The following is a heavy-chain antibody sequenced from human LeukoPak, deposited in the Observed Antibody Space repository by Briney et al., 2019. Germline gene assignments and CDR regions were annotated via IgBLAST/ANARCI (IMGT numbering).Heavy chain of an antibody. CDR1: SGSIRNSSFY. CDR3: ARRETGSYFDY. CDR2: IYYSGNT. D-gene: IGHD1-1*01. V-gene: IGHV4-39*01. Sequence: SETLSLTCTVSSGSIRNSSFYWGWIRQPPGKGLEWIGSIYYSGNTYYNPSLKSRFTISLDTSKNLFSLKLSSVTAADTAVYYRARRETGSYFDYWGQGTLVTVSS. J-gene: IGHJ4*02.